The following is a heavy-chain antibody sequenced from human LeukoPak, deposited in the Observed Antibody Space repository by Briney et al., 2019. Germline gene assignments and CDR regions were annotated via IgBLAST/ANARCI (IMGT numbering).Heavy chain of an antibody. CDR3: ARGALVGRGGRWCDP. D-gene: IGHD2-15*01. V-gene: IGHV1-2*06. CDR1: GYTFTGYF. Sequence: GASVKVSCKTSGYTFTGYFIHWVRQAPGQGLEWMGRFNPNTGDADYAQNFRGRVTITRYTSIGKAYMELSRLRFDDTAVYYCARGALVGRGGRWCDPWGEGTLVTVSS. CDR2: FNPNTGDA. J-gene: IGHJ5*02.